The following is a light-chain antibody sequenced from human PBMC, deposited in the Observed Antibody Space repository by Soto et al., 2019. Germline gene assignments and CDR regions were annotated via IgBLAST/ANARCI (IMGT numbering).Light chain of an antibody. CDR1: QSVSSN. CDR2: GAS. Sequence: EIVMTQSPATLSVSPGERATLSCRASQSVSSNLAWYQQKPGQAPRLLIYGASTRATGIPARFSGSRSGTELTLTISSLQSEDFAVYYCQQYNNWPPWLTFGGGTKVDIK. J-gene: IGKJ4*01. V-gene: IGKV3-15*01. CDR3: QQYNNWPPWLT.